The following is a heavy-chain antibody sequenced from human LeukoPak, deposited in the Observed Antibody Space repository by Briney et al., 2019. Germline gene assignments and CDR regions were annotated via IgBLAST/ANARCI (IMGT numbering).Heavy chain of an antibody. V-gene: IGHV3-7*01. CDR3: ARDWSTAMVTGGDFDY. CDR1: RFTFSSYW. D-gene: IGHD5-18*01. J-gene: IGHJ4*02. CDR2: IKQDGSEK. Sequence: LSGGSLRLSCAASRFTFSSYWMSWVRQAPGKGLEWVANIKQDGSEKYYVDSVKGRFTISRDNAKNSLYLQMNSLRAEDTAVYYCARDWSTAMVTGGDFDYWGQGTLVTVSS.